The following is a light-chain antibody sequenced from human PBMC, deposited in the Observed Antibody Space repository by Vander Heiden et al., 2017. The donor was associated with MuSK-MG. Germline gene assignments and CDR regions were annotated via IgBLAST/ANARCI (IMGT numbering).Light chain of an antibody. V-gene: IGKV1-39*01. CDR1: QSISSY. CDR3: QQSDSTPYT. Sequence: DIQMTQSPSSLSASVGDRVTITCRASQSISSYLNWYKQKPGKAPKLLIYAASSLQSGVPSRFSGSGSGTDFTLTISSLQPEDFATYYCQQSDSTPYTFGQGTKLEIK. J-gene: IGKJ2*01. CDR2: AAS.